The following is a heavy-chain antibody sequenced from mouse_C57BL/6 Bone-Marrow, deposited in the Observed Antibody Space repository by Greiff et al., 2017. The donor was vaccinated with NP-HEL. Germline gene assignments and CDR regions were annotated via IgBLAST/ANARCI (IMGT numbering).Heavy chain of an antibody. CDR2: IYPRSGNT. CDR1: GYTFTSYG. Sequence: VKLQESGAELARPGASVKLSCKASGYTFTSYGISWVKQRTGQGLEWIGEIYPRSGNTYYNEKFKGKATLTADKSSSTAYMELRSLTSEDSAVYFCAREGPSGDYWGQGTTLTVSS. J-gene: IGHJ2*01. V-gene: IGHV1-81*01. D-gene: IGHD3-3*01. CDR3: AREGPSGDY.